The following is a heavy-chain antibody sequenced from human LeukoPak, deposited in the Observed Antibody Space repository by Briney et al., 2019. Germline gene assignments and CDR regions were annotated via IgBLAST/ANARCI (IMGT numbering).Heavy chain of an antibody. CDR2: IYYSGST. Sequence: GSLRLSCAASGFTFSSYWMSWIRQPPGKGLEWIGYIYYSGSTSYIPSLKSRVTISVDTSKNQFSLKLSSVTAADTAVYYCAREEALGSGSFDYWGQGTLVTVSS. J-gene: IGHJ4*02. CDR3: AREEALGSGSFDY. V-gene: IGHV4-59*01. D-gene: IGHD1-26*01. CDR1: GFTFSSYW.